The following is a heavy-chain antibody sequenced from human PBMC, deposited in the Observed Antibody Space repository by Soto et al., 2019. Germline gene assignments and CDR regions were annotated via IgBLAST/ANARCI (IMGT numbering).Heavy chain of an antibody. J-gene: IGHJ6*02. CDR3: ARDPPATRHGMDV. CDR1: GFTVSSNY. V-gene: IGHV3-53*01. Sequence: XVSLGLSCAASGFTVSSNYMSWVRQAPGKGLEWVSVIYSGGSTYYADSVRGRFTISRDNSKNTLYLQMKSLRAEDTAVYYCARDPPATRHGMDVWGQGTTVTVPS. CDR2: IYSGGST.